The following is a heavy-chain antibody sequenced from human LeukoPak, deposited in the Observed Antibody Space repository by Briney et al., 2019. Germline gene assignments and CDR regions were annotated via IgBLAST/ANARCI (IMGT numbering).Heavy chain of an antibody. CDR2: ICPDGTVT. D-gene: IGHD3-3*01. Sequence: GSLRLSCAASGFTFSTYCMHWVRQAPGKGPMWVSRICPDGTVTNYADSVKARFIISRDNARNTVYLQMNSLRAEDTAVYYCAKDRPTAYYDFWSGWNPLDYWGQGTLVTVSS. CDR1: GFTFSTYC. J-gene: IGHJ4*02. CDR3: AKDRPTAYYDFWSGWNPLDY. V-gene: IGHV3-74*01.